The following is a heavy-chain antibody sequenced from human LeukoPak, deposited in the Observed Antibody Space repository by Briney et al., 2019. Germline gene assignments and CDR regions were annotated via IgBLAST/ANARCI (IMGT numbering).Heavy chain of an antibody. Sequence: GGSLRLSCVGSGFIFSRHEMHWVRQAPGKGLEWVSYIGGAGTAINYADSVKDRFTISRDNSKNSLYLQMNSLRAEDTAVYYCARYQLDSGPLGDALDIWGQGTMVTVSS. D-gene: IGHD2-15*01. J-gene: IGHJ3*02. CDR1: GFIFSRHE. CDR3: ARYQLDSGPLGDALDI. CDR2: IGGAGTAI. V-gene: IGHV3-48*03.